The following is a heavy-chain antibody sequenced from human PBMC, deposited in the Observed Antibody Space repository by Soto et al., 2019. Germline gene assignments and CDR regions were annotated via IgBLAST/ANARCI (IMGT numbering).Heavy chain of an antibody. V-gene: IGHV1-69*12. CDR1: GGTFSSYA. Sequence: QVQLVQSGAEVKKPGSSVKVSCKASGGTFSSYAISWVRQAPGQGLEWMGGIIPIFGTANYAQKSQGRVTMTAHESTSTAYLELSSLRSEDTAVYYCARDQDSGYVINLLYYYGMDVWGQGTTVTVSS. CDR2: IIPIFGTA. CDR3: ARDQDSGYVINLLYYYGMDV. D-gene: IGHD5-12*01. J-gene: IGHJ6*02.